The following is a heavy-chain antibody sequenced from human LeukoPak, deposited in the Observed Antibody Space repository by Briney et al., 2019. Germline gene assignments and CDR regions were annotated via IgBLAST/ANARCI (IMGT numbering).Heavy chain of an antibody. Sequence: GGSLRLSCAASGFNVEDYAMHWVRQAPGKGLEWVSGITWDSNSIDYADSVKGRFTISRDNAQNSLTLHMNGLRPEDTALYFCASKRVWSQGTLVTVSS. CDR3: ASKRV. CDR1: GFNVEDYA. J-gene: IGHJ4*02. CDR2: ITWDSNSI. V-gene: IGHV3-9*01.